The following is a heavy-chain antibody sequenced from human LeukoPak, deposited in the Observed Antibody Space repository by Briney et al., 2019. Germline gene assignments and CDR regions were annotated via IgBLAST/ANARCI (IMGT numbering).Heavy chain of an antibody. J-gene: IGHJ6*03. CDR2: IYHSGST. V-gene: IGHV4-38-2*01. CDR1: GYSISSGYY. CDR3: ARLQGYYYYMDV. Sequence: PSETLSLTCAVSGYSISSGYYWGWIRQPPGKGLEGIGSIYHSGSTYYNPSLKSRVTISVDTSKNQFSLKLSSVTAADTAVYYCARLQGYYYYMDVWGKGTTVTVSS.